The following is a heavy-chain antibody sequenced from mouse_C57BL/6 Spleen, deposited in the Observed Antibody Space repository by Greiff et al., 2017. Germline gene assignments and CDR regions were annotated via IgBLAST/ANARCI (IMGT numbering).Heavy chain of an antibody. Sequence: QVQLKESGAELVRPGASVTLSCTASGYTFTDYAMHWVKQTPVHGLEWIGALDPDTGGTAYNPEFKGKVILTADKSSSTAYMELRSLTSADSAVYYCTRTAPYRYDGYYWGQGTTLAVSS. CDR3: TRTAPYRYDGYY. CDR1: GYTFTDYA. D-gene: IGHD2-3*01. V-gene: IGHV1-15*01. CDR2: LDPDTGGT. J-gene: IGHJ2*01.